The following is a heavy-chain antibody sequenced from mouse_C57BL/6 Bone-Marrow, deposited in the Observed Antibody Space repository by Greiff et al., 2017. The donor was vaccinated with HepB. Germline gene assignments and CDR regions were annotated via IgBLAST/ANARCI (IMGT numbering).Heavy chain of an antibody. CDR2: ISSGSSTI. CDR1: GFTFSDYG. CDR3: ASGYGSSYVRFAY. D-gene: IGHD1-1*01. Sequence: EVKLMESGGGLVKPGGSLKLSCAASGFTFSDYGMHWVRQAPEKGLEWVAYISSGSSTIYYADTVKGRFTISRDNAKNTLFLQMTSLRSEDTAMYYCASGYGSSYVRFAYWGQGTLVTVSA. V-gene: IGHV5-17*01. J-gene: IGHJ3*01.